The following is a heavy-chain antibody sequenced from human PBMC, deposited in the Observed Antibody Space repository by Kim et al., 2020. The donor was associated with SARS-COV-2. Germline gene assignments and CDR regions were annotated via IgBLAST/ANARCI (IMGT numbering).Heavy chain of an antibody. CDR3: ARSESGDYNRHFDL. CDR1: GYTFAYYY. CDR2: INPHSGGT. Sequence: ASVKVSCKASGYTFAYYYIYWVRQAPGQGLEWLGRINPHSGGTNYAQKFQGRVTMTRDTSISTVYMALSRLRSDDTAVYYCARSESGDYNRHFDLWGRGTLLTVSS. V-gene: IGHV1-2*06. D-gene: IGHD4-17*01. J-gene: IGHJ2*01.